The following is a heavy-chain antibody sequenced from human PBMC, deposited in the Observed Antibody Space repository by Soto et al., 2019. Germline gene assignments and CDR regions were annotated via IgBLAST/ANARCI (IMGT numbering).Heavy chain of an antibody. V-gene: IGHV4-59*05. CDR1: GGSISSYY. Sequence: PSETLSLTCTVSGGSISSYYWSWIRQPPGKGLEWIGSIYYSGSTYYNPSLKSRVTISVDTSKNQFSLKLSSVTAADTAVYYCARQRRYSIAAAGTHDAFDIWGQGTMVTVSS. CDR3: ARQRRYSIAAAGTHDAFDI. D-gene: IGHD6-13*01. J-gene: IGHJ3*02. CDR2: IYYSGST.